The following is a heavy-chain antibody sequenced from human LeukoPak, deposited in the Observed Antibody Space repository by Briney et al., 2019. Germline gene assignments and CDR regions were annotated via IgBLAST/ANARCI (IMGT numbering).Heavy chain of an antibody. CDR2: IRSDGSNE. J-gene: IGHJ4*02. V-gene: IGHV3-30*02. D-gene: IGHD2-15*01. CDR3: AKDPGHTNPAPLSFDY. CDR1: GFTFSNYG. Sequence: GGSLRLSCAASGFTFSNYGIHWVRQAPGKGLEWVAFIRSDGSNEYYADSVKGRFTIFRVNSKDTLYLQMNSLRVEDTAVYYCAKDPGHTNPAPLSFDYWGQGTLVTVSS.